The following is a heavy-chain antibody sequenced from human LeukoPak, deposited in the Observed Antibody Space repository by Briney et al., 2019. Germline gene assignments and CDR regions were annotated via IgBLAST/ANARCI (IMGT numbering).Heavy chain of an antibody. J-gene: IGHJ4*02. CDR1: GYSIRSGDY. CDR3: ARNRSVTTTPGFDH. V-gene: IGHV4-38-2*01. CDR2: IYHSGST. D-gene: IGHD4-17*01. Sequence: SETLSLTCAVSGYSIRSGDYWGWIRPSPGKGLEWIGSIYHSGSTHYNPSLKSRVTISVDTSKNQFSLMLSSVTAADTAVYYCARNRSVTTTPGFDHWGRGTLVTVSS.